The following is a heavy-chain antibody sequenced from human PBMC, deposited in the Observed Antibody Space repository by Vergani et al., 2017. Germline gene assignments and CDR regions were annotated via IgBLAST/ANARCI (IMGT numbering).Heavy chain of an antibody. V-gene: IGHV4-31*11. D-gene: IGHD6-25*01. J-gene: IGHJ6*03. CDR2: IFYSGTT. CDR3: ARVDTQVPATSHFYYMDV. CDR1: GGSISSGDHC. Sequence: QVQLQESGPGVVKPSQTLSLTCAVSGGSISSGDHCWTWIRQRPGKGLAWIGYIFYSGTTYDNPSLRSRLTISVDTSQNQFSLKLWSVTAADTAVYYCARVDTQVPATSHFYYMDVWGKGTTVVVSS.